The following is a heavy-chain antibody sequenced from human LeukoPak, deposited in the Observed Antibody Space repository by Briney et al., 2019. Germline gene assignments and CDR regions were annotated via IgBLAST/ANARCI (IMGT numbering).Heavy chain of an antibody. D-gene: IGHD2-2*03. J-gene: IGHJ3*02. Sequence: SETLSLTCTVSGGSVSSGSYYWSWIRQPPGKGLEWIGYIYYSGSTNYNPSLKSRVTISVDTSKNQFSLKLSSVTAADTAVYYCARRTGWMVPSRAFDIWGQGTMVTVSS. CDR2: IYYSGST. V-gene: IGHV4-61*01. CDR3: ARRTGWMVPSRAFDI. CDR1: GGSVSSGSYY.